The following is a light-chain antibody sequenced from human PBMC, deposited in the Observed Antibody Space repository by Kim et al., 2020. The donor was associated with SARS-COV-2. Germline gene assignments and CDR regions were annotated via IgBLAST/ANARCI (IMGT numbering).Light chain of an antibody. CDR2: EVT. CDR3: CSYAGSSTLV. Sequence: QSALTQPASVSGSPGQSITISCTGTSSDVGNYELVSWYQHHPGEAPRLMIYEVTKRPSEVSNRFSGSKSGNTASLTISGLRAEDEADYYCCSYAGSSTLVFGGGTQLTVL. J-gene: IGLJ2*01. V-gene: IGLV2-23*02. CDR1: SSDVGNYEL.